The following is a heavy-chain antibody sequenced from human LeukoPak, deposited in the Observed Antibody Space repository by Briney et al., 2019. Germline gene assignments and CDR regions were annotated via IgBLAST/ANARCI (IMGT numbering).Heavy chain of an antibody. CDR2: IIPIFGTA. CDR1: GGTFSSYA. J-gene: IGHJ4*02. Sequence: SVKVSCKPSGGTFSSYAIGWVRQAPGQGLEWMGRIIPIFGTANYAQKFQGRVTITTDESTSTAYMELSSLRSEDTAVYYCARRRESSGLIFDYWGQGTLVTVSS. CDR3: ARRRESSGLIFDY. D-gene: IGHD6-19*01. V-gene: IGHV1-69*05.